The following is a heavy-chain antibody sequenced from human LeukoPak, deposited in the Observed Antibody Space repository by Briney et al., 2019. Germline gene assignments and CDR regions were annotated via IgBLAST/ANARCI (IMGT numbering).Heavy chain of an antibody. CDR2: ISGSAGST. Sequence: GGSLRLSCAASGFSFSDCAMSWVRQAPGRGLEWVSSISGSAGSTYYADSMKGRFTISRDNSKNTLYLQMNSLRAEDTAVYYCARDSSSSWYYVGAFDIWGQGTMVTVSS. CDR1: GFSFSDCA. D-gene: IGHD6-13*01. V-gene: IGHV3-23*01. J-gene: IGHJ3*02. CDR3: ARDSSSSWYYVGAFDI.